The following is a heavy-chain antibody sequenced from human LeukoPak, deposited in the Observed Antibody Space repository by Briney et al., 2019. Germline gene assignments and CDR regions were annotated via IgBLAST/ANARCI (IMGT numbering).Heavy chain of an antibody. V-gene: IGHV4-34*01. Sequence: SETLSLTCAVYGGSFSGYYWSWIRQPPGKGLEWIGEINHSGSTNYNPSLKSRVTISVDTSKNQFSLKLSSVTAANTAVYYCARRGYCSSTSCYVDFDYWGQGTLVTVSS. J-gene: IGHJ4*02. CDR2: INHSGST. D-gene: IGHD2-2*01. CDR1: GGSFSGYY. CDR3: ARRGYCSSTSCYVDFDY.